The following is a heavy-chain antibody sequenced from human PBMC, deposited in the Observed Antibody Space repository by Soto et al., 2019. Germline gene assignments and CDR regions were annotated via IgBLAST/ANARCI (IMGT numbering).Heavy chain of an antibody. V-gene: IGHV3-23*01. CDR2: ISDSAGTT. D-gene: IGHD6-6*01. Sequence: PGGSLRLSCAASGFTFSKYAMNWVRQAPGKGLEWVSGISDSAGTTYYADSVKGRFSISRDNFRNTLYLEMNSLRAEDTALYYCAKVGVKQLVLSWFDPWGQGTQVTVSS. CDR3: AKVGVKQLVLSWFDP. J-gene: IGHJ5*02. CDR1: GFTFSKYA.